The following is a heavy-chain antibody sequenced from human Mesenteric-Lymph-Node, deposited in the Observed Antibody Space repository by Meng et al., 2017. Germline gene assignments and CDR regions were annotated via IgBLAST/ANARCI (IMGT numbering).Heavy chain of an antibody. Sequence: GPLRGPGHGLWKPSTTRSPTCTALGGSISSGNHYWSWIRQHPGKGLEYIGYIYYSGSTYYNPSLKSRVIISVETSKNQFSLRLNSVTAADTAVYYCASLYGDSSVWYLDLWGRGTLVTASS. CDR3: ASLYGDSSVWYLDL. V-gene: IGHV4-31*03. D-gene: IGHD4-17*01. CDR2: IYYSGST. CDR1: GGSISSGNHY. J-gene: IGHJ2*01.